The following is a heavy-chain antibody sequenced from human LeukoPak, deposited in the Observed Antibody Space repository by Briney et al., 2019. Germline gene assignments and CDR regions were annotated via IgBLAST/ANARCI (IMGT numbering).Heavy chain of an antibody. V-gene: IGHV3-21*01. J-gene: IGHJ4*02. CDR1: GFTFSSYS. Sequence: GGSLRLSCAASGFTFSSYSMNWVRQAPGKGLEWVSSISSSSSYIYYADSVKGRFTISRDNAKNSLYLQMNSLRAEDTAVYYCAREVYGDCGVDYWGQGTLVTVSS. CDR3: AREVYGDCGVDY. D-gene: IGHD4-17*01. CDR2: ISSSSSYI.